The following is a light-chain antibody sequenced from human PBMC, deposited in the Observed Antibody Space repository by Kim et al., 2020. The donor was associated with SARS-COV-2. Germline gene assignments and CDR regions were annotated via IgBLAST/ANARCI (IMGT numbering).Light chain of an antibody. CDR2: DAS. V-gene: IGKV3D-11*01. J-gene: IGKJ2*01. CDR1: QGVSSS. Sequence: SLSPGERATLSCRASQGVSSSLAWYQQKPGQAPRRLIYDASNRATGIPARFSGSGSGTDFTLTISSLAPEDFALYYCQQRSFWLYTFGQGTKLEI. CDR3: QQRSFWLYT.